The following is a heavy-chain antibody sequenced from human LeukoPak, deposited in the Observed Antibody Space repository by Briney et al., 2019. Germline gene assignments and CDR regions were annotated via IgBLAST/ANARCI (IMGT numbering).Heavy chain of an antibody. V-gene: IGHV3-30*18. Sequence: PGGPLRLSCAASGFTFSSYGMHWVRQAPGKGLEWVAVISYDGSNKYYADSVKGRFTISRDNSKNTLYLQMNSLRAEDTAVYYCAKESWIQLWCYFDYWGQGTLVTVSS. CDR2: ISYDGSNK. J-gene: IGHJ4*02. D-gene: IGHD5-18*01. CDR3: AKESWIQLWCYFDY. CDR1: GFTFSSYG.